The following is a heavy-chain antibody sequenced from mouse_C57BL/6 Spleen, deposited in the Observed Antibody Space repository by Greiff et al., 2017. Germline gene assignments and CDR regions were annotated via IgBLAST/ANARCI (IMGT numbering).Heavy chain of an antibody. CDR3: AREDGYLYAMDY. CDR1: GYSITSGYY. D-gene: IGHD2-3*01. V-gene: IGHV3-6*01. Sequence: DVQLQESGPGLVKPSQSLSLTCSVTGYSITSGYYWNWIRQFPGNKLEWMGYISYDGSNNYNPSLKNRISITRDTSKNQFFLKLNSVTTEDTATYYCAREDGYLYAMDYWGQGTSVTVSS. CDR2: ISYDGSN. J-gene: IGHJ4*01.